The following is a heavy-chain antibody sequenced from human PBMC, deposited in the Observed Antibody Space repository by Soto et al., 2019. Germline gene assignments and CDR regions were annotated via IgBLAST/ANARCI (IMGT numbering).Heavy chain of an antibody. CDR1: GYTFTSYG. Sequence: ASVKVSCKASGYTFTSYGISWVRQAPGQGLEWMGWISAYNGNTNYAQKLQGRVTMTTDTSTSTAYMELRSLRSDDTAVYYCARDGRVDTDTYYYYYYGMDVWGQGTTVTVSS. D-gene: IGHD5-18*01. V-gene: IGHV1-18*01. CDR2: ISAYNGNT. J-gene: IGHJ6*02. CDR3: ARDGRVDTDTYYYYYYGMDV.